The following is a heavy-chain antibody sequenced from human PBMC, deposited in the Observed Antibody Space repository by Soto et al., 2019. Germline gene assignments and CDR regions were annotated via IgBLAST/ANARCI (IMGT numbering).Heavy chain of an antibody. Sequence: PVGNLRLSCVGYGFTFSNFGIHWVRQAPGKGLEWLAVVSYDEVNKFYADSVRGRFTISRDNSKDTVYLQINSLRRDDTAMYFSAKVMTEYSGGEIDHWRQGTVI. CDR1: GFTFSNFG. D-gene: IGHD6-19*01. V-gene: IGHV3-30*18. CDR2: VSYDEVNK. J-gene: IGHJ5*02. CDR3: AKVMTEYSGGEIDH.